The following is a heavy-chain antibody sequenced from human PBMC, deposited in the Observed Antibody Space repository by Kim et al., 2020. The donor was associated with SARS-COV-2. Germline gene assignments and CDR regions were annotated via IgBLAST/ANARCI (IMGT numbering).Heavy chain of an antibody. V-gene: IGHV1-8*01. CDR3: ARGRSSSWYVGY. D-gene: IGHD6-13*01. J-gene: IGHJ4*02. CDR2: MNPNSGNT. Sequence: ASVKVSCKASGYTFTSYDINWVRQATGQGLEWMGWMNPNSGNTGYAQKFQGRVTMTRNTSISTAYMELSSLRSEDTAVYYCARGRSSSWYVGYWGQGTLVTVSS. CDR1: GYTFTSYD.